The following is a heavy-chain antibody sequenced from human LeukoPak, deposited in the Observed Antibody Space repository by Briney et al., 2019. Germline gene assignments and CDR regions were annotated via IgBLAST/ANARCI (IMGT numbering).Heavy chain of an antibody. V-gene: IGHV1-2*02. D-gene: IGHD5-24*01. Sequence: GASVKVSCESSGYTFTAYAVHWVRQAPGQGLEWLGWITPSGGANYAQKFQGRGTMTRDTSMTTAYMDLNRLTSDDTAVYFCARDRYGDGFAHFDYWGQGTLVTVSS. CDR2: ITPSGGA. CDR1: GYTFTAYA. J-gene: IGHJ4*02. CDR3: ARDRYGDGFAHFDY.